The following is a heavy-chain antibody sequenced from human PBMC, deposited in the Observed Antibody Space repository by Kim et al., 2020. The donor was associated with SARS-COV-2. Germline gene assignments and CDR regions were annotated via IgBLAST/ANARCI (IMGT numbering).Heavy chain of an antibody. J-gene: IGHJ4*02. V-gene: IGHV4-39*01. CDR1: GGSVSSRSYH. Sequence: SETLSLTCTVSGGSVSSRSYHWCWIRQPPGKGLEWIGTISYNGNTYYNPSLRSRVTISVDTSKNQFSLKVNSVTAADTSVYYCARQGAHCDAGSCFPPEDWGQGTLVTVSP. CDR3: ARQGAHCDAGSCFPPED. CDR2: ISYNGNT. D-gene: IGHD2-15*01.